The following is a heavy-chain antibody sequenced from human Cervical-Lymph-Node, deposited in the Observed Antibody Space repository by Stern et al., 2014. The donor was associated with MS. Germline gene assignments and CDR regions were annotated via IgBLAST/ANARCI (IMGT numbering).Heavy chain of an antibody. CDR1: GYTLTELS. CDR3: ATTTQPYKYGSGSYYNPGYGMDV. D-gene: IGHD3-10*01. V-gene: IGHV1-24*01. Sequence: VQLVESGAEVKKPGASVKVSCKVSGYTLTELSMHWVRQAPGKGLEWMGGFDPEDGETIYAQKFQGRVTMTEDTSTDTAYMELSSLRSEDTAVYYCATTTQPYKYGSGSYYNPGYGMDVWGQGPTVTVPS. CDR2: FDPEDGET. J-gene: IGHJ6*02.